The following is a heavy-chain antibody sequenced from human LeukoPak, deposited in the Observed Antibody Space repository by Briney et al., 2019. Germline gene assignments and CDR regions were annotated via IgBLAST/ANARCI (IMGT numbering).Heavy chain of an antibody. V-gene: IGHV3-72*01. Sequence: GGSLRLSCAASGFTFSDHYMDWVRQAPGKGLEWVGRTRNKANSYTTEYAASVKGRFTISRDDSKNSLYLQMNSLKTEDTAVYYCARVSPGTMLLWFGYWGQGTLVTVSS. CDR2: TRNKANSYTT. CDR1: GFTFSDHY. J-gene: IGHJ4*02. CDR3: ARVSPGTMLLWFGY. D-gene: IGHD1-7*01.